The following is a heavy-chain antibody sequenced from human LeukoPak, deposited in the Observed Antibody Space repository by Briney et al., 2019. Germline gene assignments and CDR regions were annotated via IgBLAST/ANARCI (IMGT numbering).Heavy chain of an antibody. CDR2: IKKVGSEE. D-gene: IGHD3-16*02. CDR3: ASIVGDYVWGSYRPPYAFDI. CDR1: GFTFSSYW. V-gene: IGHV3-7*01. J-gene: IGHJ3*02. Sequence: GGPLKLSCAASGFTFSSYWITWFGRAPGKGLDGLPNIKKVGSEEYYVDSVKGRFTISRDNAKNSLYLQMNSLRAEDTAVYYCASIVGDYVWGSYRPPYAFDIWGQGTMVTVSS.